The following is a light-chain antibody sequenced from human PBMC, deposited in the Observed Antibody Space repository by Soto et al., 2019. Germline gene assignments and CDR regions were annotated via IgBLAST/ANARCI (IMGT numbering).Light chain of an antibody. Sequence: EIVLPQSPGTLSLSPGASAPLSCRARQSVSSSYLAWYQQKPGQAPRLLIYGASSRATGIPDRFSGSGSGTEFTLTISSLQSEDFAVYYCQQYNTWPPVTFGQGTRLEIK. J-gene: IGKJ5*01. V-gene: IGKV3-20*01. CDR1: QSVSSSY. CDR2: GAS. CDR3: QQYNTWPPVT.